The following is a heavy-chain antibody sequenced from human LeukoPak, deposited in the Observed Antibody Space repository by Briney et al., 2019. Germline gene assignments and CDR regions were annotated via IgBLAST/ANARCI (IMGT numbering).Heavy chain of an antibody. CDR1: GFTFSSYG. Sequence: GGSLRLSCAASGFTFSSYGMHWVRQAPGKGLEWVAFIRYDGSNKYYADSVKGRFTISRDNSKDTLYLQMNSLRAEDTAVYYCAKDGGSWKYYLDYWGQGTLVTVSS. D-gene: IGHD2-15*01. CDR2: IRYDGSNK. CDR3: AKDGGSWKYYLDY. J-gene: IGHJ4*02. V-gene: IGHV3-30*02.